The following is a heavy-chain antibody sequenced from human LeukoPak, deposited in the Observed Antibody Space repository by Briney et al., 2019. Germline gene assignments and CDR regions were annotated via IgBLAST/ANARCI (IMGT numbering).Heavy chain of an antibody. CDR2: IKSKTDGGTT. V-gene: IGHV3-15*01. J-gene: IGHJ6*03. CDR1: GFTFSNAW. Sequence: PGGSLRLSCAASGFTFSNAWMSWVRQAPGKGLDWFGRIKSKTDGGTTDYAAPVKGRFTISRDDSKNTLYLHMNSLKTEDTAVYYCTTGKSYGSGPEGYYYMDVWGKGTTVTVSS. CDR3: TTGKSYGSGPEGYYYMDV. D-gene: IGHD3-10*01.